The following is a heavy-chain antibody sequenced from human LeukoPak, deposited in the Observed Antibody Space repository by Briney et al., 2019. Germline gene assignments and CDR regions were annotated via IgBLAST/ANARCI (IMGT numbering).Heavy chain of an antibody. J-gene: IGHJ4*02. CDR3: ARDRYLVDY. CDR2: IYYSGST. D-gene: IGHD1-1*01. Sequence: SETLSLTCTVSGGSISSSSYFWAWIRQPPGKGLEWIGSIYYSGSTYYNPSLNSRVTISVDTSKNQFSLKLSSVTAADTAVYYCARDRYLVDYWGQGTLVTVSS. CDR1: GGSISSSSYF. V-gene: IGHV4-39*02.